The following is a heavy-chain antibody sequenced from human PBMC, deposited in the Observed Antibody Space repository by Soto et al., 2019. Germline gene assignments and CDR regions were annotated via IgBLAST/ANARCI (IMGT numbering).Heavy chain of an antibody. CDR3: AKAYYYDSSGYYDNYYAMDV. Sequence: QMQLVESGGCVVQPVRSLRLSCDASGFTLSGFAMHWVRQAPGQGLEWVAVISNDGTNQYYSESVKGRFTISRDNSKNTLYLQMNNLRAEDTAVYYCAKAYYYDSSGYYDNYYAMDVWGQGTTVTVSS. CDR2: ISNDGTNQ. J-gene: IGHJ6*02. CDR1: GFTLSGFA. D-gene: IGHD3-22*01. V-gene: IGHV3-30*18.